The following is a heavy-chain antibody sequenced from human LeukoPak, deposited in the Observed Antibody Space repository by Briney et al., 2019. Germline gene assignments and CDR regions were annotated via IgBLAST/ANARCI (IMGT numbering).Heavy chain of an antibody. CDR1: GYTLTELS. D-gene: IGHD1-26*01. Sequence: ASVKVSCKVSGYTLTELSMHWVRQAPGKGLEWMGGFDPEDGETIYAQKFQGRVTMTEDTSTDTAYMELSSLRSEDTAVYYCATDLASGTYFRCWGQGTLVTVSS. CDR3: ATDLASGTYFRC. J-gene: IGHJ4*02. CDR2: FDPEDGET. V-gene: IGHV1-24*01.